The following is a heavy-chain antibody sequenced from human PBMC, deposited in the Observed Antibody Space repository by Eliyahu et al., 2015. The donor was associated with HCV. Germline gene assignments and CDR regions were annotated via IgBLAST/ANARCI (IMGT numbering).Heavy chain of an antibody. Sequence: EVXLVXSGGGXVXPGGSLRLPCAASGFGFSDXSMNWVRQXPGEGLEWGSSISGSSIHLYYADSVKGRFTISRDNAKNSLYLQMNSLRAEDTAVYYCARDYSGSYYDWGRGTLVTVSS. J-gene: IGHJ4*02. CDR3: ARDYSGSYYD. V-gene: IGHV3-21*01. CDR1: GFGFSDXS. CDR2: ISGSSIHL. D-gene: IGHD1-26*01.